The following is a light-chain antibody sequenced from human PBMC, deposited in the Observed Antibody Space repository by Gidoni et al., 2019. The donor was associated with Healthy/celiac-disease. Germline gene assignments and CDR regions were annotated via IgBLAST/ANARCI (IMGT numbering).Light chain of an antibody. CDR3: MQALQTPF. V-gene: IGKV2-28*01. CDR2: LGS. J-gene: IGKJ3*01. CDR1: QSLLHINGYNY. Sequence: IVMTQSPLSLPVTPGEPASISCRSSQSLLHINGYNYLDWYLQKPGQSPQLLIYLGSNRASGVPDRFSGSGSGTDFTLKISRVEAEDVGVYYCMQALQTPFFGPGTKVDIK.